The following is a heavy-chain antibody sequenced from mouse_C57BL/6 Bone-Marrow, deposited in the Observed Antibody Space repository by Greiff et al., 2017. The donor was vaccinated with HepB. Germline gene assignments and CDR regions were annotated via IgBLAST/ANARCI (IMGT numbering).Heavy chain of an antibody. V-gene: IGHV1-55*01. CDR2: IYPGSGST. Sequence: QVQLKQPGAELVKPGASVKMSCKASGYTFTSYWITWVKQRPGQGLEWIGDIYPGSGSTNYNEKFTSKATLTVDTSSSTAYMQLSSLTSEDSAVYYCAIYGSSYWYFDVWGTGTTVTVSS. CDR3: AIYGSSYWYFDV. CDR1: GYTFTSYW. J-gene: IGHJ1*03. D-gene: IGHD1-1*01.